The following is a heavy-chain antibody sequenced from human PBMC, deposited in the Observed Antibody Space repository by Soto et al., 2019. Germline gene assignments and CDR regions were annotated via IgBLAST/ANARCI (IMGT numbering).Heavy chain of an antibody. CDR3: ARAKGLVTVTTSWFDP. D-gene: IGHD4-17*01. Sequence: QVQLQESGPGLVKPSQTLSLTCTVSGGSINSGDYYWSWIRQPPGKGLEWIGYIYYSGSTYYNPYLKSRVSRSADTSKNPFSLKLSSVTAADTAVYYCARAKGLVTVTTSWFDPWGQGTLVTVSS. J-gene: IGHJ5*02. CDR2: IYYSGST. CDR1: GGSINSGDYY. V-gene: IGHV4-30-4*01.